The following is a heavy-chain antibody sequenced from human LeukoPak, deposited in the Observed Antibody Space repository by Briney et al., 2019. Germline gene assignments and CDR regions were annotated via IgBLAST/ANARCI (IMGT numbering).Heavy chain of an antibody. CDR3: ARRGTIGTTTVDY. Sequence: SETLSLTCAVYGESFSGYYWTWIRQPPGKGLEWIGQINHSGSTNYNPSLTSRVTISVATSKNQFSLRLNSVTAADTAVYYCARRGTIGTTTVDYWGQGTPVTVSS. D-gene: IGHD1-1*01. CDR2: INHSGST. CDR1: GESFSGYY. J-gene: IGHJ4*02. V-gene: IGHV4-34*01.